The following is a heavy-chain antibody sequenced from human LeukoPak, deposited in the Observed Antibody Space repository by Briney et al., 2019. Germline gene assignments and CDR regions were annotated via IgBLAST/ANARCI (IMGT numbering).Heavy chain of an antibody. CDR3: ARGPYYDSSGRYYFDY. CDR2: INHSGST. D-gene: IGHD3-22*01. Sequence: PSEPLSLPCAVYGGSFSGYYWSWIRRPPGKGQEWSGEINHSGSTKYNPSLKSRVIISVDTSKNQFSLKLSSGTGADPAVYYCARGPYYDSSGRYYFDYWGQGTLVTVAS. CDR1: GGSFSGYY. V-gene: IGHV4-34*01. J-gene: IGHJ4*02.